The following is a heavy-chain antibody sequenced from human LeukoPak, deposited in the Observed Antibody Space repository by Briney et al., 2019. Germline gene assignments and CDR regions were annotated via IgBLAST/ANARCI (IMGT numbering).Heavy chain of an antibody. CDR2: IHYTGRT. D-gene: IGHD3-16*01. V-gene: IGHV4-39*01. J-gene: IGHJ5*02. CDR3: AKTLPHEYVWGSSFDP. Sequence: SETLSLTCNVSGDSISSGPYFWGWIRQPPGKGPAWIANIHYTGRTYYNPSLKSRVTISVDTSKNQFSMGLNSVTAADTAVYYCAKTLPHEYVWGSSFDPWGQGTLVTVSS. CDR1: GDSISSGPYF.